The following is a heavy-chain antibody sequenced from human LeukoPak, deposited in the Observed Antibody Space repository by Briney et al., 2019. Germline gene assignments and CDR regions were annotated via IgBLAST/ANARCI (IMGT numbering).Heavy chain of an antibody. V-gene: IGHV3-23*01. CDR2: FSSSGGST. D-gene: IGHD1-26*01. J-gene: IGHJ6*02. CDR3: AKDEDSGSYRPSGAMDV. CDR1: GFTFSSYA. Sequence: GGSLRLSCAASGFTFSSYAMSWVRQAPGKGLEWVSGFSSSGGSTYYADSVKGRFTISRDNSKNTLYLQMNSLRAEDTAIYYCAKDEDSGSYRPSGAMDVWGQGTTVTVSS.